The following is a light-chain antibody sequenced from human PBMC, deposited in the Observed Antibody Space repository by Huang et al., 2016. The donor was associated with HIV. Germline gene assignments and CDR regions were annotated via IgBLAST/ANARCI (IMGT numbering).Light chain of an antibody. CDR2: GTS. Sequence: EIVLTQSPGTLSLSPGERAALSCRASQNVTNNFLAWYQQRSGQAPRLLIYGTSNRAIGIPDRFTGSGSRTDFILTINRLEPGDVAVYYCQQYVMSPVTFGGGTKVGI. J-gene: IGKJ4*01. CDR3: QQYVMSPVT. V-gene: IGKV3-20*01. CDR1: QNVTNNF.